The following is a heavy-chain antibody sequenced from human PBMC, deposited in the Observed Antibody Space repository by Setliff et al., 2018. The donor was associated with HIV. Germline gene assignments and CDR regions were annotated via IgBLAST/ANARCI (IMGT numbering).Heavy chain of an antibody. CDR2: INHRGIA. Sequence: SETLSLTCAVYGGSFSGYYWTWIRKSPSGLEWIGEINHRGIAISSPSLKSRVTISIDTSKNQFSLRLTSVTAADTALYYCARAQIAAPRPYEYWGQGTLVTVPQ. V-gene: IGHV4-34*01. J-gene: IGHJ4*02. CDR3: ARAQIAAPRPYEY. CDR1: GGSFSGYY. D-gene: IGHD6-6*01.